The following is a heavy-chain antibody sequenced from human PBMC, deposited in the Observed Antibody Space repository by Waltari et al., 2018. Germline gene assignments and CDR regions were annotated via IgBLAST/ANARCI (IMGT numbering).Heavy chain of an antibody. Sequence: EVQLVESGGGLIQPGGSLRLSCAASGFTLRTYEMNWVRQAPGKGLDWNSFISADGKIIYYADSVKGRFTVSRDNAENSLYLEMNSLRAEDTAVYYCARDPYFYGAGSYYIYDAYDVWGQGTVVTVSS. CDR2: ISADGKII. V-gene: IGHV3-48*03. CDR3: ARDPYFYGAGSYYIYDAYDV. CDR1: GFTLRTYE. J-gene: IGHJ3*01. D-gene: IGHD3-10*01.